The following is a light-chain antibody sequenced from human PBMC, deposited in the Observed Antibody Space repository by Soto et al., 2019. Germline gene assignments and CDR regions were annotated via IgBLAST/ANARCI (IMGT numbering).Light chain of an antibody. Sequence: EIVLTQSPGTLSLSPGERATLSCRASQSVSSSYLAWYQQKPGQPPRLLIYGASSRATGIPDRFSGSGSGTDFTLTISSLEHDDFAVYYCQQFGSSLWMFGQGTKVEIK. CDR2: GAS. J-gene: IGKJ1*01. V-gene: IGKV3-20*01. CDR3: QQFGSSLWM. CDR1: QSVSSSY.